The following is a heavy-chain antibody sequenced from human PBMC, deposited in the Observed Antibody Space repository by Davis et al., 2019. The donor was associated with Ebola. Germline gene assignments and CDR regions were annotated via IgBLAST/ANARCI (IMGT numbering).Heavy chain of an antibody. V-gene: IGHV1-46*01. Sequence: AASVKVSCKASGYTFTSYYMHWVRQAPGQGLEWMGIINPSGGSTSYAQKFQGRVTITADKSTSTAYMELSSLRFEDTAVYYCARAVLRSFGWFHTQGMDVWGQGTTVIVSS. J-gene: IGHJ6*02. CDR2: INPSGGST. CDR1: GYTFTSYY. CDR3: ARAVLRSFGWFHTQGMDV. D-gene: IGHD3-9*01.